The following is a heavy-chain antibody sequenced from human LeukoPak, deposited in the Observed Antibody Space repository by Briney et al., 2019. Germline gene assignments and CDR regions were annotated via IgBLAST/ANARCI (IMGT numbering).Heavy chain of an antibody. CDR2: ISYDGSNK. CDR1: GFIFSTYD. J-gene: IGHJ4*02. V-gene: IGHV3-30*18. CDR3: AKDLENYDSSGYYFGPDY. D-gene: IGHD3-22*01. Sequence: GGSLRLSCAASGFIFSTYDMHWVRQAPGKGLEWVAVISYDGSNKYYADSVKGRFTISRDNSKNTLYLQMNSLRAEDTAVYYCAKDLENYDSSGYYFGPDYWGQGTLVTVSS.